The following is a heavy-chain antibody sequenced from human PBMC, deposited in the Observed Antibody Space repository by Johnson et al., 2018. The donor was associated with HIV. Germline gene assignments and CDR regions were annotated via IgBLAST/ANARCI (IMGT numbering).Heavy chain of an antibody. Sequence: QVQLVESGGGLVKPGGSLRLSCAASGFTFSDYYMSWIRQAPGKGLEWVSYISSSGSTIYYADSVKGRFTISRDNAKNSLYLQMNSLRAEDTAVYYCARDSGGMYSSGWYGLGAFDIRGQGTMVTVSS. CDR1: GFTFSDYY. CDR3: ARDSGGMYSSGWYGLGAFDI. D-gene: IGHD6-19*01. J-gene: IGHJ3*02. V-gene: IGHV3-11*04. CDR2: ISSSGSTI.